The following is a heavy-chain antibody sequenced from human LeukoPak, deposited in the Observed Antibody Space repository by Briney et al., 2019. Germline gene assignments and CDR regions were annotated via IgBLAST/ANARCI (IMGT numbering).Heavy chain of an antibody. CDR3: VCCSSTSCYGGYYFDY. CDR2: FDPEDGGT. J-gene: IGHJ4*02. CDR1: VYTLTELS. V-gene: IGHV1-24*01. Sequence: ASVTVSCKFSVYTLTELSMHWVRQAPGKGLEWMGGFDPEDGGTIYAQKFQGRVTMTEDTSTDTAYMELSSLRSEDTAVYYCVCCSSTSCYGGYYFDYWGQGTLVTVSS. D-gene: IGHD2-2*01.